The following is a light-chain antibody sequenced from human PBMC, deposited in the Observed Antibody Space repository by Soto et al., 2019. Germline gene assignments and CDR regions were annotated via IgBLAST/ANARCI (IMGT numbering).Light chain of an antibody. CDR2: SNN. CDR1: SSNIGSNT. Sequence: QSVLPQPPSASGTPGQRVIISCSGSSSNIGSNTVNWYQQLPGTAPKLLIYSNNQRPSGVPDRFSGSKSGNTASLTISGLQAEDEADYYCCSYAGSYTYVFGTGTKVTVL. V-gene: IGLV1-44*01. J-gene: IGLJ1*01. CDR3: CSYAGSYTYV.